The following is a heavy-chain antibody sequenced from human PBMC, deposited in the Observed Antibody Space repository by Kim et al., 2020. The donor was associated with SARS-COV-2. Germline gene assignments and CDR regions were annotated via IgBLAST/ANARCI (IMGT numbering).Heavy chain of an antibody. V-gene: IGHV4-34*01. CDR3: ARGPGYSSSWYGDRNWFDP. CDR1: GGSFSGYY. J-gene: IGHJ5*02. D-gene: IGHD6-13*01. CDR2: INHSGST. Sequence: SETLSLTCAVYGGSFSGYYWSWIRQPPGKGLEWIGEINHSGSTNYNPSLKSRVTISVDTSKNQFSLKLSSVTAADTAVYYCARGPGYSSSWYGDRNWFDPWGQGTLVTVSS.